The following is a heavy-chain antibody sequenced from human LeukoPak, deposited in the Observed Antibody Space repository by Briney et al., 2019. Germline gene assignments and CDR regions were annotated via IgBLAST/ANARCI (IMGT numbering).Heavy chain of an antibody. D-gene: IGHD3-22*01. CDR3: ANLRRYDSSGYYSDY. CDR1: GGPIRSNTDY. Sequence: SETLSLTCTVSGGPIRSNTDYWAWSRQPPGKGLEWIGNIYYGGSTYYNPSLKSRVTISVDTSKNQFSLKLSSVTAADTAFYYCANLRRYDSSGYYSDYWGQGTLVTVSP. CDR2: IYYGGST. V-gene: IGHV4-39*07. J-gene: IGHJ4*02.